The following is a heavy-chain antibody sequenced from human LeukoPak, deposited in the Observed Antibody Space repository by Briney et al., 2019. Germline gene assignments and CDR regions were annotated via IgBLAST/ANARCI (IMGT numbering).Heavy chain of an antibody. CDR2: ISSSGSTI. CDR1: GFTFSDYY. V-gene: IGHV3-11*04. J-gene: IGHJ4*02. Sequence: PGGPLRLSCAASGFTFSDYYMSWIRQAPGKGLEWVSYISSSGSTIYYADSVKGRFTISRDNAKNSLYLQMNSLRAEDTAVYYCASGPPEWLGNDDYWGQGTLVTVSS. CDR3: ASGPPEWLGNDDY. D-gene: IGHD3-3*01.